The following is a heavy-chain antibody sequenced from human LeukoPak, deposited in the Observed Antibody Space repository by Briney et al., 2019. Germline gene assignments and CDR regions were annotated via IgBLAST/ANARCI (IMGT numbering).Heavy chain of an antibody. CDR1: GYTFTGYY. D-gene: IGHD6-19*01. Sequence: ASVKVSCEASGYTFTGYYMHWVRQAPGQGLEWMGWINPNSGGTNYAQKFQGRVTMTRDTSISTAYMELSRLRSDDTAVYYCARRGNRGHSSGWGWGQGTLVTVSS. CDR3: ARRGNRGHSSGWG. V-gene: IGHV1-2*02. CDR2: INPNSGGT. J-gene: IGHJ4*02.